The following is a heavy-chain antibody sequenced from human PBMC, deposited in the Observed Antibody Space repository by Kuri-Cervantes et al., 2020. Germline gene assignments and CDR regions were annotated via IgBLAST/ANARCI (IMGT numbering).Heavy chain of an antibody. V-gene: IGHV3-33*01. Sequence: GESLKISCAASGFTFSSYGMHWVRQAPGKGLEWVAVIWYDGSNKYYADSVKGRFTISRDNSKNTLYLQMNSLRAEDSAVYYCARDGGYDFWSGYYSVYYYYGMDVWGQGTTVTVSS. CDR2: IWYDGSNK. CDR1: GFTFSSYG. J-gene: IGHJ6*02. CDR3: ARDGGYDFWSGYYSVYYYYGMDV. D-gene: IGHD3-3*01.